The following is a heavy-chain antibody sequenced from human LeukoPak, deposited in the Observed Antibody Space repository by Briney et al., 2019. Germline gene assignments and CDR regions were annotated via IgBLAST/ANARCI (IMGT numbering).Heavy chain of an antibody. V-gene: IGHV3-30-3*01. CDR2: ISYGGSNK. CDR1: GFTFSSYA. J-gene: IGHJ4*02. CDR3: ARLSSSGSYYYFDY. Sequence: PGRSLRLSCAASGFTFSSYAMHWVRQAPGKGLEWVAVISYGGSNKYYADSVKGRFTISRDNSKNTLYLQMNSLRAEDTAVYYCARLSSSGSYYYFDYWGQGTLVTVSS. D-gene: IGHD1-26*01.